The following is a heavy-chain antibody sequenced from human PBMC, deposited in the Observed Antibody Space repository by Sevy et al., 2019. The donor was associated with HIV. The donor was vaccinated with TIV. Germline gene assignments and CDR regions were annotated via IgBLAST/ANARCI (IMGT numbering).Heavy chain of an antibody. V-gene: IGHV4-39*01. CDR3: ARHFFGSGSSEPYYSYYYGMDV. CDR1: GGSISSSSYY. Sequence: SETLSLTCTVSGGSISSSSYYWGWIRQPPGKGLEWIGSIYYSGSTYYNPSLKSRVTISVDTSKNQFSLMLSSVTAADTAVYYCARHFFGSGSSEPYYSYYYGMDVWGQGTTVTVSS. J-gene: IGHJ6*02. CDR2: IYYSGST. D-gene: IGHD3-10*01.